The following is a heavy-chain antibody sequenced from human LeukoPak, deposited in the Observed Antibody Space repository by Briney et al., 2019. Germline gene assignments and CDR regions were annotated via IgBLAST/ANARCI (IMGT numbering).Heavy chain of an antibody. D-gene: IGHD3-22*01. Sequence: GGSLRLSCAASGFTFSSYAMSWVRQAPGKGLEWVSAISGSGGSTYYADSVKGRFTISRDNSKNTLYLQMNSLRAEDTAVYYCAKPASHYYDSSGYYGNFDYWGQGTLVTVSS. J-gene: IGHJ4*02. CDR2: ISGSGGST. V-gene: IGHV3-23*01. CDR1: GFTFSSYA. CDR3: AKPASHYYDSSGYYGNFDY.